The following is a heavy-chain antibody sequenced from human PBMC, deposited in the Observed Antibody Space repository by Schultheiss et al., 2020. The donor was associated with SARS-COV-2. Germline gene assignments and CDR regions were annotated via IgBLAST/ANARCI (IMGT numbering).Heavy chain of an antibody. V-gene: IGHV3-74*01. D-gene: IGHD5-24*01. Sequence: GGSLRLSCAASGFTFSSYWMHWVRQAPGKGLVWVSRINSDGSSTSYADSVKGRFTISRDNAKNSLYLQMNSLRVDDTAVYYCVKEGDEMGTSWGQGTLVTVSS. J-gene: IGHJ4*02. CDR2: INSDGSST. CDR3: VKEGDEMGTS. CDR1: GFTFSSYW.